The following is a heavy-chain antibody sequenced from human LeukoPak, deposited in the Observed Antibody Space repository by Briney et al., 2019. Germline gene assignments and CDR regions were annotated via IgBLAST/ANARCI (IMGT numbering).Heavy chain of an antibody. D-gene: IGHD3-10*01. CDR1: GGSISSYY. Sequence: SETLSLTCTVSGGSISSYYWSWIRQPPGQGLEWIGSLSNSGNTYYNPSLKSRVTISVDTSKNEFSLKLSSVTAADTAVYYCASERSFRILGYWGQGTLVTVSS. J-gene: IGHJ4*02. CDR3: ASERSFRILGY. V-gene: IGHV4-59*05. CDR2: LSNSGNT.